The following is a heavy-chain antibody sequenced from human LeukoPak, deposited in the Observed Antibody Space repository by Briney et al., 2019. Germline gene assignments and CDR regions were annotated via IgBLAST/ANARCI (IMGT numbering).Heavy chain of an antibody. V-gene: IGHV3-7*04. CDR2: IKPDGSEK. J-gene: IGHJ4*02. CDR1: GLTFSGYL. Sequence: PGGSLRLSSAASGLTFSGYLMNWVRQAPGKGLEWVANIKPDGSEKYYVDSVKGRFTISRDNAKNSLYLQMTSLRAEDTAVYYCARGSGDYSGQGTLVTVSS. CDR3: ARGSGDY.